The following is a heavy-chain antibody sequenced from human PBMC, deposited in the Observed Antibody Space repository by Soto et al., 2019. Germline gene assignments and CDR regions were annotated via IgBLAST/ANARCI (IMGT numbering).Heavy chain of an antibody. J-gene: IGHJ6*02. CDR2: IYYSGTS. CDR3: ARLGGFCSSTNCYGYYAMDV. V-gene: IGHV4-39*01. CDR1: GGSISDDTYY. D-gene: IGHD2-2*01. Sequence: NPSETLSLTCTVSGGSISDDTYYWGWIRQPPGKGLEWIGSIYYSGTSSYNPSLESRVTMSVDTSKKQLSLRLRSVTVADTAVYYCARLGGFCSSTNCYGYYAMDVWGQGTTVTVSS.